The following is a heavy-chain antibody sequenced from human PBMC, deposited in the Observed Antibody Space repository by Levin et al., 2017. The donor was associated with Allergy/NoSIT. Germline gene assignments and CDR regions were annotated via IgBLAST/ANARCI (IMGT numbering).Heavy chain of an antibody. Sequence: GGSLRLSCSASGFTFSSYAMHWVRQAPGKGLEYVSAISSNGGSTYYADSVKGRFTISRDNSKNTLYLQMSSLRAEDTAVYYCVLHSWTEAFDIWGQGTMVTVSS. CDR1: GFTFSSYA. D-gene: IGHD6-13*01. J-gene: IGHJ3*02. CDR2: ISSNGGST. V-gene: IGHV3-64D*06. CDR3: VLHSWTEAFDI.